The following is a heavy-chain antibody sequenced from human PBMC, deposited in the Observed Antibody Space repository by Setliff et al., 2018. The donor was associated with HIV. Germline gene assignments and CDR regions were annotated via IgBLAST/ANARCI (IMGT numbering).Heavy chain of an antibody. CDR1: GDIFSRYG. CDR3: ARDGGYSGHQWFGDAFDI. V-gene: IGHV1-69*13. Sequence: ASVKVSCKASGDIFSRYGISWVRQAPGQGLEWMGGIIPIYGTANSAQKFQGRATITADGSTSTAYMELSTLRSEDTAVYFCARDGGYSGHQWFGDAFDIWGQGTMVTVSS. D-gene: IGHD5-12*01. CDR2: IIPIYGTA. J-gene: IGHJ3*02.